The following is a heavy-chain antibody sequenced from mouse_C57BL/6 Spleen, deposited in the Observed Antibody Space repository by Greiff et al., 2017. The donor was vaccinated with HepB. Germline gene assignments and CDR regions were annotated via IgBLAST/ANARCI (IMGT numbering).Heavy chain of an antibody. D-gene: IGHD3-3*01. CDR1: GYSITSGYY. J-gene: IGHJ4*01. V-gene: IGHV3-6*01. CDR2: ISYDGSN. CDR3: ARGEGRQTLYYAMDY. Sequence: EVHLVESGPGLVKPSQSLSLTCSVTGYSITSGYYWNWIRQFPGNKLEWMGYISYDGSNNYNPSLKNRISITRDTSKNQFFLKLNSVTTEDTATYYCARGEGRQTLYYAMDYWGQGTSVTVSS.